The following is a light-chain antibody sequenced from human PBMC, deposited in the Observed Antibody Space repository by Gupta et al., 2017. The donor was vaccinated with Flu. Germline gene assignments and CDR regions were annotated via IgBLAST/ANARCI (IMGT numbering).Light chain of an antibody. J-gene: IGKJ4*01. CDR1: QSVNYY. CDR3: QQRNDLFT. CDR2: DAS. V-gene: IGKV3-11*01. Sequence: IVLTQSPATLSFSPGDRATLSCRASQSVNYYLAWYQQRPGQAPRLLIYDASKRDTGVPVRFSGSGAGKDFTLTSSSLQPEDFAVYYWQQRNDLFTFGGGTKLEIK.